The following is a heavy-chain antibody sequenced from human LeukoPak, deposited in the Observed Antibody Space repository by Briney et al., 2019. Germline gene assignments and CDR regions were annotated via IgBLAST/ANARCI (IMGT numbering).Heavy chain of an antibody. CDR3: ATEGFSRNWFDP. CDR1: GYTFTSYG. D-gene: IGHD6-13*01. J-gene: IGHJ5*02. V-gene: IGHV1-18*01. Sequence: ASVKVSCKASGYTFTSYGISWVRQAPGQGLEWMGWISAYNGNTNYAQKLQGRVTMTTDTSTSTAYMELRGLRSDDTAVYYCATEGFSRNWFDPWGQGTLVTVSS. CDR2: ISAYNGNT.